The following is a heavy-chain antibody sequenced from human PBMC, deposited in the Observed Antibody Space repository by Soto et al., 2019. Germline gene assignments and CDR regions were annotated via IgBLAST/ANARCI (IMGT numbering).Heavy chain of an antibody. V-gene: IGHV3-30*18. Sequence: QVQLVESGGGVVQPGRSLRLSCAASGFTFSSYGMHWVRQAPGKGLEWVAVISYDGSNKYYADSVKGRFTISRDNSKNTLYLQMNSLRAEDTAVYYCAKDLETVTLGVDALDIWGQGTMVTVSS. D-gene: IGHD4-17*01. J-gene: IGHJ3*02. CDR1: GFTFSSYG. CDR2: ISYDGSNK. CDR3: AKDLETVTLGVDALDI.